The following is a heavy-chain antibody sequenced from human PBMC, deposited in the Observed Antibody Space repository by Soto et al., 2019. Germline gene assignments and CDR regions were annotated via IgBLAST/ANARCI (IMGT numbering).Heavy chain of an antibody. V-gene: IGHV1-69*08. CDR1: GGTFSSYT. CDR2: IIPILGIA. CDR3: ARDRGGGIH. D-gene: IGHD2-15*01. J-gene: IGHJ4*02. Sequence: QVQLVQSGAEVKKPGSSVKVSCKASGGTFSSYTISWVRQAPGQGLEWMGRIIPILGIANYAQKFQGRVTITADKSTSTDYMELSSLRSEDTALYYCARDRGGGIHWGQGTLVTVSS.